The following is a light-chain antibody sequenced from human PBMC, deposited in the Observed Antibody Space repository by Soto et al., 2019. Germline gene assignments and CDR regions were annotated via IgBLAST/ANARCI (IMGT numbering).Light chain of an antibody. CDR3: CSYTGSYTYV. V-gene: IGLV2-11*01. CDR2: VVS. CDR1: SIDVGGYNF. J-gene: IGLJ1*01. Sequence: QSALTQPRSVSGSPGQSVTISCTGTSIDVGGYNFVSWYQQHPGKAPKLMIYVVSKRPSGVPDRFSGSKSGNTASPTISGLQGEDEADYYCCSYTGSYTYVFGSGTKLTVL.